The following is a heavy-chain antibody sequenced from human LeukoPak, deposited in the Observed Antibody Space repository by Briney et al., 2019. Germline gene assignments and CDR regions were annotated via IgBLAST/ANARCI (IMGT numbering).Heavy chain of an antibody. V-gene: IGHV5-51*01. J-gene: IGHJ4*02. CDR2: IYPADSDT. CDR1: GYTFSNYW. Sequence: GESLKISCKGSGYTFSNYWIGWVRQMPGKGLEWMGIIYPADSDTRYSPSFQGQVTISADKSISTAYLQWSSLKASDTAMYYCARSSVVVAAQIDYWGQGTLVTVSS. D-gene: IGHD2-15*01. CDR3: ARSSVVVAAQIDY.